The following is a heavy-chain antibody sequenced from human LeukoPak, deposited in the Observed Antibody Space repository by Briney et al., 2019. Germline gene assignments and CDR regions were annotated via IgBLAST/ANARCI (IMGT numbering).Heavy chain of an antibody. J-gene: IGHJ4*02. D-gene: IGHD3-3*01. CDR2: ISGSGGST. CDR3: AKRPAGVVIVYYFDY. Sequence: GGSLRLSCAASGFTFSSYAMSWVRQAPGKGLEWVSAISGSGGSTYYADSVKGRFTISRGNSKNTLYLQMNSLRAEDTAVYYCAKRPAGVVIVYYFDYWGQGTLVTVSS. CDR1: GFTFSSYA. V-gene: IGHV3-23*01.